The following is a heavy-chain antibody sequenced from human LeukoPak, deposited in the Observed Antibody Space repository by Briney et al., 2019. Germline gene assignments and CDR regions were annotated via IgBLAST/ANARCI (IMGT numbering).Heavy chain of an antibody. CDR2: INAGNGNT. V-gene: IGHV1-3*01. D-gene: IGHD6-13*01. Sequence: ASVKVSCKASGYTFTSYAMHWVRQAPGQRLEWMGWINAGNGNTKYSQKFQGRVTITRDTSASTAYMELSSLGSEDTAVYYCARDSGSSSWYNYWGQGTLVTVSS. CDR1: GYTFTSYA. CDR3: ARDSGSSSWYNY. J-gene: IGHJ4*02.